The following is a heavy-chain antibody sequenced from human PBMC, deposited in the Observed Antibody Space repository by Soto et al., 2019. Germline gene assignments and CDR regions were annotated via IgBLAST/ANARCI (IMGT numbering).Heavy chain of an antibody. CDR3: ARAGGTGAFDI. D-gene: IGHD1-1*01. CDR1: GFTFSSYW. CDR2: IKQDGSEK. Sequence: PGGSLRLSCAASGFTFSSYWMSWVRQAPGKGLEWVANIKQDGSEKYYADSVKGRFTISRDNAKNSLYLQMNSLRAEDTAVYYCARAGGTGAFDIWGQGTMVTVSS. J-gene: IGHJ3*02. V-gene: IGHV3-7*01.